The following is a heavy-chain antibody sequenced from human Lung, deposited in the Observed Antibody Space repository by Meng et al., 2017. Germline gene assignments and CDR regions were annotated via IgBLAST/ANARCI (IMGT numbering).Heavy chain of an antibody. CDR3: ARDFTSGSSGDP. CDR2: ITPGSGNT. CDR1: GYTFTSSA. Sequence: QVQLVQSGAGVKKPGAPVKVACTAFGYTFTSSAIHWVRQAPGQSLEWMGWITPGSGNTKYSQKFQGRVTITRETSASTAYMELSTLRSEATAVYYCARDFTSGSSGDPWGQGTLVTVSS. D-gene: IGHD6-19*01. J-gene: IGHJ5*02. V-gene: IGHV1-3*01.